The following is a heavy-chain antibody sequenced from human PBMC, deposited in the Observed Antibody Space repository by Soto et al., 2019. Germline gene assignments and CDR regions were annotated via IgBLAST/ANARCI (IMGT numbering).Heavy chain of an antibody. D-gene: IGHD5-18*01. CDR1: GFTFGDYA. V-gene: IGHV3-49*03. CDR3: TRDPQYSRGDY. J-gene: IGHJ4*02. CDR2: IRSKAYGGTT. Sequence: GGSLRLSCTASGFTFGDYAMSWFLQAPGKGLEWVGFIRSKAYGGTTEYAASVKGRFTISRDDSNSIAYMQMNSLKNEDTAVYYCTRDPQYSRGDYWGQGNLVTVSS.